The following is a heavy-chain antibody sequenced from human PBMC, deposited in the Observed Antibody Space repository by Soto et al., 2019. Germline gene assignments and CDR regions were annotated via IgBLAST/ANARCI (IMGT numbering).Heavy chain of an antibody. CDR3: ARGPSSGWYYFDY. CDR2: IKQDGSEK. V-gene: IGHV3-7*03. J-gene: IGHJ4*02. CDR1: GFTFSSYW. Sequence: GGSLRLSCAASGFTFSSYWMSWVRQAPGKGLEWVANIKQDGSEKYYVDSVKGRFTISRDNAKNPLYLQMNSLRAEDTAVYYCARGPSSGWYYFDYWGQGTLVTVSS. D-gene: IGHD6-19*01.